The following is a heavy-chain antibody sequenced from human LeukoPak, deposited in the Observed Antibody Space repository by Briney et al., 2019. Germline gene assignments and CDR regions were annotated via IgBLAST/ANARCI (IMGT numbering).Heavy chain of an antibody. D-gene: IGHD3-16*02. J-gene: IGHJ4*02. V-gene: IGHV4-31*03. CDR2: IYYSGNT. CDR1: GDFISSGGYY. CDR3: ARDNMRSYLDY. Sequence: PSETLSLTCTVSGDFISSGGYYWSWIRQHPGKGLVWIGYIYYSGNTFYNPSLKSRVTLSVDTSKNQFSLNLSSVTAADTAVYFCARDNMRSYLDYWGQGTLVTVSS.